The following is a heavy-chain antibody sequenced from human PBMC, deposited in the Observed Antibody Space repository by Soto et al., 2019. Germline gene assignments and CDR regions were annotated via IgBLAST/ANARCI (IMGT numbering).Heavy chain of an antibody. J-gene: IGHJ4*02. D-gene: IGHD3-10*01. CDR2: ISGSGGST. Sequence: GGSLRLSCAASGFTFSSYAMSWVRQAPGKGLEWVSAISGSGGSTYYADSVKGRFTISRDNSKNTLYLQVNSLRAEDTAVYYCAKGSARLWFGEPRPDYWGQGTLVTVSS. CDR1: GFTFSSYA. CDR3: AKGSARLWFGEPRPDY. V-gene: IGHV3-23*01.